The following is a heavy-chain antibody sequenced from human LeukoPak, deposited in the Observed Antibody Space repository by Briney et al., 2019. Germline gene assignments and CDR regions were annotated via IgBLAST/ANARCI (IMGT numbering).Heavy chain of an antibody. J-gene: IGHJ4*02. V-gene: IGHV1-18*01. CDR2: ISAYNGNT. CDR3: ARVAGLGPGDY. Sequence: GASVKVSCKASGYTFTSYGISWVRQAPGQGLEWMGWISAYNGNTNYAQKLQGRVTMTRDTSTSTVYMELSSLRSEDTAVYYCARVAGLGPGDYWGQGTLVTVSS. CDR1: GYTFTSYG. D-gene: IGHD6-19*01.